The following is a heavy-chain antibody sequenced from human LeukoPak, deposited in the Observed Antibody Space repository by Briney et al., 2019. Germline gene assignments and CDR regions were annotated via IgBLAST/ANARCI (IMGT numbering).Heavy chain of an antibody. D-gene: IGHD2-2*01. CDR2: IYTSGST. CDR1: GGSISSGSYY. Sequence: PSETLSLTCTVSGGSISSGSYYWSWIRQPAGKGLEWIGRIYTSGSTNYNPSLKSRVTISVDTSKNQFSLKLSSVTAADTAVYYCARGSRIVVPAATSDWFDPWGQGTLVTVSS. CDR3: ARGSRIVVPAATSDWFDP. V-gene: IGHV4-61*02. J-gene: IGHJ5*02.